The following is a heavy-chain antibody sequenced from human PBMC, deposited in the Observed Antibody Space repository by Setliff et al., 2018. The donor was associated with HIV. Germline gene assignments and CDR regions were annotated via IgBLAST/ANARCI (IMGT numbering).Heavy chain of an antibody. V-gene: IGHV3-30*01. Sequence: PGGSLRLSCVVSGFTFSNFAMHWVRQAPGKGLEWVSVITYDGSRTYYVDSVKGRFTISRDDSKSTLYLHLNSLRPEDTAVYYCARALRGWPYYFDQWGQGTLVTVSS. CDR1: GFTFSNFA. J-gene: IGHJ4*02. CDR2: ITYDGSRT. D-gene: IGHD6-19*01. CDR3: ARALRGWPYYFDQ.